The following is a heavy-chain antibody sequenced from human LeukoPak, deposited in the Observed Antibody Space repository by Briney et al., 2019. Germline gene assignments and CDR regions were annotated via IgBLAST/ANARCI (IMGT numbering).Heavy chain of an antibody. Sequence: GGSLRLSCAASGFTFSNYYMSWIRQAPGKGLEWVSYISTSSSYTNYADSVKGRFTISRDNSKNTVYLQMNSLRHEDTALYYCARDYYDTTGFGDYWGQGTLVTVSS. J-gene: IGHJ4*02. D-gene: IGHD3-22*01. V-gene: IGHV3-11*06. CDR2: ISTSSSYT. CDR3: ARDYYDTTGFGDY. CDR1: GFTFSNYY.